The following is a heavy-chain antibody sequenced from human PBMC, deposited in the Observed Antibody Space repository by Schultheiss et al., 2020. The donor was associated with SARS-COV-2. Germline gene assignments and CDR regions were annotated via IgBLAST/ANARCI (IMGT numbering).Heavy chain of an antibody. CDR1: GGSISSSIYY. Sequence: SETLSLTCTVSGGSISSSIYYWGWIRQPPGKGLEWIGEINHSGSTNYNPSLKSRVTISGDTSKNQFSLQLNSVTPEDTAVYCCARDGGGGLGFDYWGQGSGVTVYS. CDR3: ARDGGGGLGFDY. J-gene: IGHJ4*02. V-gene: IGHV4-39*07. D-gene: IGHD3/OR15-3a*01. CDR2: INHSGST.